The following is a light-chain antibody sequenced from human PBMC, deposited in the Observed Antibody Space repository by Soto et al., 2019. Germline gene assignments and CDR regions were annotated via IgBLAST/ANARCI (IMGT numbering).Light chain of an antibody. CDR1: QSVSSSY. V-gene: IGKV3-20*01. Sequence: IVLTQSPGTLSLSPGERATLSFRASQSVSSSYLAWYQQKPGQAPRLLIYGASSRATGNPDRFSGSGSGTDFTLTISRLEPEDFAVYYCQQYGSPLTFGGGTKVDIK. CDR3: QQYGSPLT. J-gene: IGKJ4*01. CDR2: GAS.